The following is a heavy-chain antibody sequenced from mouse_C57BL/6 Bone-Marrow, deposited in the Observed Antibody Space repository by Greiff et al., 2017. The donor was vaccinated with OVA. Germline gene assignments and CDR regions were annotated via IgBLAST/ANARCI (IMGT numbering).Heavy chain of an antibody. V-gene: IGHV5-4*01. D-gene: IGHD1-1*01. CDR3: ARDLIYYGSSPYWGFDV. Sequence: VKLVESGGGLVKPGGSLKLSCAASGFTFSSYAMSWVRQTPEKRLEWVATISDGGSYTYYPDNVKGRFTISRDNAKNNLYLQMSHLKSEDTAMYYCARDLIYYGSSPYWGFDVWGTGTTVTVSS. CDR2: ISDGGSYT. CDR1: GFTFSSYA. J-gene: IGHJ1*03.